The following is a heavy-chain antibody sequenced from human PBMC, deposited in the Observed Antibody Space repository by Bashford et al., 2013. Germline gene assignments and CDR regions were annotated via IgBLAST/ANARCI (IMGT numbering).Heavy chain of an antibody. CDR3: AREGVIVFRDQNAFDI. V-gene: IGHV3-7*01. J-gene: IGHJ3*02. Sequence: GSLRLSCAASGFTFSSYWMSWVRQAPGKGLEWVANIKQDGSEKYYVDSVKGRFTISRDNAKNSLYLQMNSLRAEDTAVYYCAREGVIVFRDQNAFDIWGQGTMVTVSS. D-gene: IGHD3-16*02. CDR2: IKQDGSEK. CDR1: GFTFSSYW.